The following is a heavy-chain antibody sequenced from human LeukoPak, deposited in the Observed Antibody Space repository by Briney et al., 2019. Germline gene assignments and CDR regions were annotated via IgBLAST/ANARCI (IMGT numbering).Heavy chain of an antibody. CDR3: AREKEDSSGYYGHDALDI. Sequence: GASVKVSCKASGYTFTSYAISWVRQAPGQGLEWMGRSIPIFRTANYAQKFQGRVTITTDESTSTAYMELSSLRSEDTAVYYCAREKEDSSGYYGHDALDIWGQGTMVTVSS. D-gene: IGHD3-22*01. J-gene: IGHJ3*02. CDR1: GYTFTSYA. CDR2: SIPIFRTA. V-gene: IGHV1-69*05.